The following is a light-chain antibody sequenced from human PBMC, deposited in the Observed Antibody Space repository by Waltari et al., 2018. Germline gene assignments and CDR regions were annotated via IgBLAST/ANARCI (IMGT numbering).Light chain of an antibody. Sequence: QSALTQPASVSGSPGQSITISCTGTSSDVGTSNLFSWYQPHPVKAPKLMIYEGNKRPSGVSNRFSASKSGNTASLTISGLQAEDEGDYYCCSYAGSRTWVFGGGTKLTVL. CDR3: CSYAGSRTWV. CDR2: EGN. CDR1: SSDVGTSNL. V-gene: IGLV2-23*01. J-gene: IGLJ3*02.